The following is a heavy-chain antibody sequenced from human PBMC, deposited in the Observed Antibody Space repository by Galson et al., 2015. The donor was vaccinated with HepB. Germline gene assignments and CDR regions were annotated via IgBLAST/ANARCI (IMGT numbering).Heavy chain of an antibody. J-gene: IGHJ3*01. CDR3: ARDLRGGHPLSAFDF. D-gene: IGHD3-10*01. CDR2: INPDSGDT. Sequence: SVKVSCKASGYIFGYYYIHWVRQAPGQGLEWMGWINPDSGDTNYAQEFQGRVTMATDTSITTTYMNLSSLGSDDTAIYYCARDLRGGHPLSAFDFWGHGTLVTVSS. CDR1: GYIFGYYY. V-gene: IGHV1-2*02.